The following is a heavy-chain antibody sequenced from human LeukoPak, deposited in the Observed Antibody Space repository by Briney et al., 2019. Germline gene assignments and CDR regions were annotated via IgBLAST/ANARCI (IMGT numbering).Heavy chain of an antibody. Sequence: GGSLRLSCADSGFTFSSYAMHWVRQAPGKGLEWVAVISYDGSNKYYADSVKGRFTISRDDAKNSLFLQMNSLRAEDTAVYYCAGARGWEFSSWGQGTLVTVSS. CDR3: AGARGWEFSS. CDR1: GFTFSSYA. D-gene: IGHD1-26*01. J-gene: IGHJ5*02. CDR2: ISYDGSNK. V-gene: IGHV3-30*04.